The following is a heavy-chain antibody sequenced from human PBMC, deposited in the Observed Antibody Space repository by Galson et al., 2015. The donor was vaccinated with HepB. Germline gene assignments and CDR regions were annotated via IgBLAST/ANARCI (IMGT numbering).Heavy chain of an antibody. CDR2: ISTNGNT. CDR1: GSTFTNYG. J-gene: IGHJ4*02. D-gene: IGHD2-2*01. Sequence: SVKVSCKASGSTFTNYGFSWVRLAPGQGLEWMGCISTNGNTNYAQNFRGRVTMTTDTSTRTAYMELRGLRSDDTAVYYCARGTRKIDYWGQGTLVTVSS. CDR3: ARGTRKIDY. V-gene: IGHV1-18*01.